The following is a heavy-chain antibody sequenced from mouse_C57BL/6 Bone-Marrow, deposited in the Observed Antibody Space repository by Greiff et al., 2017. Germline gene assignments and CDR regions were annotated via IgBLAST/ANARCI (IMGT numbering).Heavy chain of an antibody. CDR3: ASRRDDGYWAPFAY. J-gene: IGHJ3*01. CDR1: GFTFSSYG. D-gene: IGHD2-3*01. Sequence: EVQVVESGGDLVKPGGSLKLSCAASGFTFSSYGMSWVRQTPDKRLEWVATISSGGSYTYYPDSVKGRFPISRDNAKNTLYLQMSSLKSEDTAMYYCASRRDDGYWAPFAYWGQGTLVTVSA. CDR2: ISSGGSYT. V-gene: IGHV5-6*01.